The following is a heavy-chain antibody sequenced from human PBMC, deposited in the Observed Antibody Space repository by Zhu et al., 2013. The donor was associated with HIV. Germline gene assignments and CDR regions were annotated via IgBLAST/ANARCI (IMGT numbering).Heavy chain of an antibody. CDR1: GYTFTGYY. D-gene: IGHD6-13*01. J-gene: IGHJ4*02. CDR2: INPNTGVN. CDR3: ARYPRLAAAFYFDY. Sequence: QVQLVQSGVEVKKPGASVKVSCKASGYTFTGYYIHWVRRPRTRLDWMGWINPNTGVNKYAQKFQGRVTLTRDTSISTAYMELSRLRSDDTAVYYCARYPRLAAAFYFDYWGQGTLVTVSS. V-gene: IGHV1-2*02.